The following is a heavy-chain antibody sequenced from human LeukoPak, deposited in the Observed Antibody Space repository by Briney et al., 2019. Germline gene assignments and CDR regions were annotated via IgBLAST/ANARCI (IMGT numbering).Heavy chain of an antibody. D-gene: IGHD6-19*01. CDR2: ISGRGGDT. V-gene: IGHV3-23*01. Sequence: PGGSLRLSCAASGFIFSSYGMSWVRQAPGKGLEWVSAISGRGGDTYHADSVKGRFTISRDNSKNTLYLQMNSLRAEDTAVYYCARILDSAWGELGYWGQGTLVTVSS. J-gene: IGHJ4*02. CDR3: ARILDSAWGELGY. CDR1: GFIFSSYG.